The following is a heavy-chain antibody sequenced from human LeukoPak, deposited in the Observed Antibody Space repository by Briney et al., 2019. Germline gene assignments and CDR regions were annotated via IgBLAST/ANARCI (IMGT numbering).Heavy chain of an antibody. CDR2: IYSGGST. V-gene: IGHV3-66*01. Sequence: GGSLRLSCAASGFTVSSNYISWVRQAPGKGLEWVSVIYSGGSTYYADSVKGRFTISRDNSKNTLYLQMNSLRAEDTAVYYCARDAFLGRYFDWLPPHRDYGMDVWGQGTTVTVSS. D-gene: IGHD3-9*01. CDR1: GFTVSSNY. J-gene: IGHJ6*02. CDR3: ARDAFLGRYFDWLPPHRDYGMDV.